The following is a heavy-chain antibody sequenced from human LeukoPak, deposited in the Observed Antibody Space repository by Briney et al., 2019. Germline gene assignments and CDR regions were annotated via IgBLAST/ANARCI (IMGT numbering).Heavy chain of an antibody. D-gene: IGHD2-2*02. Sequence: PGGSLRLSCAASGFTFSSYAMHWVRQAPGKGLEWVAVISHDGSNKYYADSVKGRFTISRDNSKNTLYLQMNSLRAEDTAVYYCARAHCSSTSCYTYYWGQGTLVTVSS. CDR2: ISHDGSNK. CDR1: GFTFSSYA. V-gene: IGHV3-30-3*01. CDR3: ARAHCSSTSCYTYY. J-gene: IGHJ4*02.